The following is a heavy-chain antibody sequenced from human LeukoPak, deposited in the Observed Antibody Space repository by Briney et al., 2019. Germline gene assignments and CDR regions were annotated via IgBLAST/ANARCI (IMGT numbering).Heavy chain of an antibody. CDR1: GFSISHGYY. J-gene: IGHJ3*02. V-gene: IGHV4-38-2*02. Sequence: PSETLSLTCTVSGFSISHGYYWGWVRQSPGKGLEWIGEINHSGSTNYNPSLKSRVTISVDTSKNQFSLKLSSVTAADTAVYYCARRPKYSSSWYHQTYAFDIWGQGTMVTVSS. CDR3: ARRPKYSSSWYHQTYAFDI. D-gene: IGHD6-13*01. CDR2: INHSGST.